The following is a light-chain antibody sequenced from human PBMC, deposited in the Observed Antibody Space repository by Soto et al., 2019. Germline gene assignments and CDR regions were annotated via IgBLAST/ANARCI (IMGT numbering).Light chain of an antibody. CDR3: CSYAGSSPYV. Sequence: QSALTQPASVSGSPGQSITISCSGANSDVGSYYLVSWYQQYPGKAPKLLIYEGTKRPSGVSNRFSGSKSGNTASLTISGLQTEEEADYYCCSYAGSSPYVFGTGTKLTVL. CDR1: NSDVGSYYL. V-gene: IGLV2-23*01. CDR2: EGT. J-gene: IGLJ1*01.